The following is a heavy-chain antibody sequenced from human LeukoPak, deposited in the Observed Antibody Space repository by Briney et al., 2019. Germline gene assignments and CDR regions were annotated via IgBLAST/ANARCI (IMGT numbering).Heavy chain of an antibody. Sequence: GGSLRLSCAASGFTFSSYSMNWVRQAPGKGLEWVSSISSSSSYIYYADSVKGRFTISRDNSKNTLYLQMDRLRAEDTAVYYCAKGVGSGWYYFDYWGQGTLVTVSS. J-gene: IGHJ4*02. CDR2: ISSSSSYI. CDR3: AKGVGSGWYYFDY. CDR1: GFTFSSYS. D-gene: IGHD6-19*01. V-gene: IGHV3-21*04.